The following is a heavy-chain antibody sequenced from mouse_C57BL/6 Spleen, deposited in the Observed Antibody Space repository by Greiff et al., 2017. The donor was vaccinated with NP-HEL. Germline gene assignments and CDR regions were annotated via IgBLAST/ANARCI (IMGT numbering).Heavy chain of an antibody. Sequence: EVKLVESGGGLVKPGGSLKLSCAASGFTFSSYAMSWVRQTPEKRLEWVATISDGGSYTYYPDNVKGRFTISRDNAKDNLYLQMSHLKSEDTAMYYCARDRQLRSYFDYGGQGTTLTVSS. D-gene: IGHD3-2*02. CDR1: GFTFSSYA. V-gene: IGHV5-4*01. CDR3: ARDRQLRSYFDY. CDR2: ISDGGSYT. J-gene: IGHJ2*01.